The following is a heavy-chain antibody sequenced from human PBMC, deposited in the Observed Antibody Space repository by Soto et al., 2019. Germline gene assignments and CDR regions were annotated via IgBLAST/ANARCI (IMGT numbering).Heavy chain of an antibody. D-gene: IGHD3-10*01. V-gene: IGHV4-61*01. CDR2: ISYSGST. Sequence: SKKLSLPCIVSGASVNSETYYWSWVRQPPGKGLEWIGHISYSGSTDYNPSLKSRVTMSLQESKNQFSLNLRSVTSADTAIYYCANTTGTGEITAVTLARYYCDFRGQGTPVTVSS. CDR3: ANTTGTGEITAVTLARYYCDF. CDR1: GASVNSETYY. J-gene: IGHJ4*02.